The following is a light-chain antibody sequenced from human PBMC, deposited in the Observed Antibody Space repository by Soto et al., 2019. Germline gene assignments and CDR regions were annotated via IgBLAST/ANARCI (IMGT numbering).Light chain of an antibody. Sequence: QSVLTQPASVSGSPGQSITISCTGTSSDVGSYNLVSWYQQHPGKAPKLMIYEGSKRPSGVSNRFSGSKSGNTASLTIYGLQSEDEADFYFCAAECSGVYVFGAGTKLTVL. CDR1: SSDVGSYNL. V-gene: IGLV2-23*01. CDR2: EGS. J-gene: IGLJ1*01. CDR3: CAAECSGVYV.